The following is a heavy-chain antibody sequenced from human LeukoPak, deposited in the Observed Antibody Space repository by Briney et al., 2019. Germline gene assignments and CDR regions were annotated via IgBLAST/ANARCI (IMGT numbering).Heavy chain of an antibody. V-gene: IGHV5-51*01. J-gene: IGHJ4*02. CDR2: LYPGDSDT. CDR3: ARHETGQYFDY. D-gene: IGHD1-1*01. Sequence: GESLKIPSWGSGYSFTSYWNGWGRQMPGKGLEVMGILYPGDSDTRYSPSFQGQVTISADKSISTAYLQWSRLKASDTAMYYCARHETGQYFDYWGQGTLVTVSS. CDR1: GYSFTSYW.